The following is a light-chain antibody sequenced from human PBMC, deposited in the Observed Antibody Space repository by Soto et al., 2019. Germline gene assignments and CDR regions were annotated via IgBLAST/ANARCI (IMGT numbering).Light chain of an antibody. Sequence: EIVLTQSPATLSVSPGERATLSCRASQSVSRDLAWYQQKPGQAPRLLIYGASTRAPSIPARFSGSGSGTDFTLTISRLEPEDFAVYYCQQYTKSPLTFGGGTKVDIK. CDR2: GAS. V-gene: IGKV3-15*01. CDR3: QQYTKSPLT. CDR1: QSVSRD. J-gene: IGKJ4*01.